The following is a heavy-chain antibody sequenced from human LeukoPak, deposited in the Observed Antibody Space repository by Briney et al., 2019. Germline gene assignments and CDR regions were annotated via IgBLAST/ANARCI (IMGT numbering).Heavy chain of an antibody. CDR1: GFTFDDYA. V-gene: IGHV3-9*03. CDR2: ISWNSGSI. CDR3: ARVVTWMEKAFDI. J-gene: IGHJ3*02. D-gene: IGHD2-21*02. Sequence: GRSLRLSCAASGFTFDDYAMHWVRQAPGKGLEWVSGISWNSGSIGYADSVKGRFTISRDNAKNSLFLQMNSLRAEDIAVYFCARVVTWMEKAFDIWGQGTMVTVSS.